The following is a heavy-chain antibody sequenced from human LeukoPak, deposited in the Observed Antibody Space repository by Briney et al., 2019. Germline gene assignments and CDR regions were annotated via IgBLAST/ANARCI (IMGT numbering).Heavy chain of an antibody. CDR1: GGSISSSNW. D-gene: IGHD6-19*01. CDR3: ARDLVGVAGHPLGAFDI. CDR2: IYHSGST. J-gene: IGHJ3*02. V-gene: IGHV4-4*02. Sequence: SETLSLTCAVSGGSISSSNWWSWVRQPPGKGLEWIGEIYHSGSTNYNPSLKSRVTISVDKSKNQFSLKLSSVTAADTAVYYCARDLVGVAGHPLGAFDIWGQGTMVTVSS.